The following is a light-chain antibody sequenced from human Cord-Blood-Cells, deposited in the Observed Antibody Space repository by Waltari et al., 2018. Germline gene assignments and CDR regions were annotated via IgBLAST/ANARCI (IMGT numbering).Light chain of an antibody. CDR2: KAS. Sequence: DIQMTQSPSNLSASVGDRVTITCRASQSISSCLAWYQQTPGKDPKRLIYKASSLESGVPPRFSGSGSGTEFTLTISSLQPDHFATYDCQQYNSSPYTFGQGNKLEIK. V-gene: IGKV1-5*03. J-gene: IGKJ2*01. CDR1: QSISSC. CDR3: QQYNSSPYT.